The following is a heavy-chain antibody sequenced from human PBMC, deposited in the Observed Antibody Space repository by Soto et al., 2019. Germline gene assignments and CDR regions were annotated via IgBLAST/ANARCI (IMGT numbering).Heavy chain of an antibody. Sequence: QVQLVRSGAEVKKPGSSVKVSCKDSGGTFSTYSMFRVRQAPGQGLEWMGRIIPMLGIRNYAQRFQDRVTITADKSTATAHMELSSLRSEDTALYYCTIGSWSGEVFDIWGQGTMVTVSS. CDR2: IIPMLGIR. V-gene: IGHV1-69*02. CDR3: TIGSWSGEVFDI. D-gene: IGHD2-21*01. CDR1: GGTFSTYS. J-gene: IGHJ3*02.